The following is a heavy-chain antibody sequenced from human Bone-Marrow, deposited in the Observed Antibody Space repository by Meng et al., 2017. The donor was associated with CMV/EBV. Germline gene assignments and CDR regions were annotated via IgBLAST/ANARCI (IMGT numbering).Heavy chain of an antibody. CDR3: AKDWSVAGNFDY. J-gene: IGHJ4*02. D-gene: IGHD6-19*01. CDR1: GFTCSSYG. CDR2: ITYDGRNK. V-gene: IGHV3-30*18. Sequence: AGSGFTCSSYGMHWVRQAPGKGLEWVAVITYDGRNKYYADSVKGRFTISRDNSKNTLYLQMNSLRAEDTAVYYCAKDWSVAGNFDYWGQGTLVTVSS.